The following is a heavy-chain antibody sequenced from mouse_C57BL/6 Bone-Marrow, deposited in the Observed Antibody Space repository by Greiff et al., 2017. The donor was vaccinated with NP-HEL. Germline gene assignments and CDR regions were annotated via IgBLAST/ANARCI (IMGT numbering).Heavy chain of an antibody. V-gene: IGHV3-8*01. D-gene: IGHD1-1*01. CDR3: ARDYYGSSFYWYFDV. J-gene: IGHJ1*03. CDR1: GYSITSDY. CDR2: ISYSGST. Sequence: VQLQQSGPGLAKPSQTLSLTCSVTGYSITSDYWNWIRKFPGNKLEYMGYISYSGSTYYNPSLKSRISITRDTSKNQYYLQLNSVTTEDTATYCCARDYYGSSFYWYFDVWGTGTTVTVSS.